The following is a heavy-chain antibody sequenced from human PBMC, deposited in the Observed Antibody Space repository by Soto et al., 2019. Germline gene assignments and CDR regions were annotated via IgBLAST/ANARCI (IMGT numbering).Heavy chain of an antibody. Sequence: QVQLVESGGGVVQPGRSLRLSCAASGFIFNNYDIHWVRQAPGTGLEWVTVVSSDGTNQYYTDSVKGRFTISRDNSKNMVYLQMNSLRPEDTAMYYCVRFSGSYPARNAFDIWGQGTVVTVSS. CDR3: VRFSGSYPARNAFDI. J-gene: IGHJ3*02. D-gene: IGHD1-26*01. CDR1: GFIFNNYD. V-gene: IGHV3-30-3*01. CDR2: VSSDGTNQ.